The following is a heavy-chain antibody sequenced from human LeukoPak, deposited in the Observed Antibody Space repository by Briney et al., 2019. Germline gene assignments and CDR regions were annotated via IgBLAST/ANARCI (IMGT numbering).Heavy chain of an antibody. Sequence: ASVKVSCKASGYTFTSYDINWVRQATGQGLEWMGWMNPNSGNTGYAQKFQGRVTMTRNTSISTAYMELSSLRSEDTAVYHCARGGPGAYSSSSDFDYWGQGTLVTVSP. CDR3: ARGGPGAYSSSSDFDY. J-gene: IGHJ4*02. CDR2: MNPNSGNT. V-gene: IGHV1-8*01. CDR1: GYTFTSYD. D-gene: IGHD6-6*01.